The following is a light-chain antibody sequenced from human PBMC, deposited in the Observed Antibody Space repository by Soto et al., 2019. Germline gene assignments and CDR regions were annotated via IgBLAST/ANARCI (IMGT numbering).Light chain of an antibody. CDR2: DVS. Sequence: QSVLTQPASVSGSPGQSITISCTGTSSDVGAYNYVSWYQQYPGKAPKLMIYDVSNRPSGVSNRFSGSKSGNTASLTISGLQAEDEDDYYCSSYTSSSTPFYVFGTGTKLTVL. V-gene: IGLV2-14*01. CDR3: SSYTSSSTPFYV. J-gene: IGLJ1*01. CDR1: SSDVGAYNY.